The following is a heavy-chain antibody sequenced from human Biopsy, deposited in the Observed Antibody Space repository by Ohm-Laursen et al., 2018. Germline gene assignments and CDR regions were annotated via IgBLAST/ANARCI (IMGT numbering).Heavy chain of an antibody. CDR1: GGSINNFY. CDR2: IYYSGNT. Sequence: PGTLSLTCIVSGGSINNFYWSWIRQPPGKGLEWIGIIYYSGNTKYNPSLKSRVTISVDTFRNQFSLKLSSVTAADTAVYYCARVRVWADSEGAFDPWGQGTMVTVSS. CDR3: ARVRVWADSEGAFDP. V-gene: IGHV4-59*01. D-gene: IGHD1-26*01. J-gene: IGHJ3*01.